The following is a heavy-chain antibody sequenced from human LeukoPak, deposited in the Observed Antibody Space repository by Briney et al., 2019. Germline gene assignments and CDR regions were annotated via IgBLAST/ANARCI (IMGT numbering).Heavy chain of an antibody. CDR1: GGSISSGSYY. J-gene: IGHJ4*02. D-gene: IGHD3-22*01. CDR3: AATYYYDSSGQPVFDY. Sequence: SETLSLTCTVSGGSISSGSYYWSWIRQPAGKGLEWIGRIYTSGSTNYNPSLKSRVTISVDTSKNQFSLKLSSVTAADTAVYYCAATYYYDSSGQPVFDYWGQGTLVTVSS. CDR2: IYTSGST. V-gene: IGHV4-61*02.